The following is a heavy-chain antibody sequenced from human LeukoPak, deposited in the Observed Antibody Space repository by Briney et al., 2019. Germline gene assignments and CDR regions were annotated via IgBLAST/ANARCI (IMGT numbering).Heavy chain of an antibody. CDR2: IYSGGYT. V-gene: IGHV3-66*01. CDR1: GFTVSSTY. Sequence: GGSLRLSCAASGFTVSSTYLTWVRQAPGKGLEWLSVIYSGGYTYYADSVKGRFFISRDISENMVYLQMNSLSVEDMAVYFCARGRPAHYFDSWGPGTLVTVS. J-gene: IGHJ4*02. D-gene: IGHD6-6*01. CDR3: ARGRPAHYFDS.